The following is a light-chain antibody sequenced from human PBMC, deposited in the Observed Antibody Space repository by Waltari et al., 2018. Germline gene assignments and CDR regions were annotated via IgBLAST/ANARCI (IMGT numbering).Light chain of an antibody. CDR1: NSHIEPQD. J-gene: IGLJ2*01. Sequence: QSVLSQPPSASGPPGETITISCSGINSHIEPQDVYWFQQFPGTAPRLLIFENSERPSGVPGRFSGSKSGTSASLAISGLRSEDEADYYCAAWDASLTVIFGGGTKVTVL. V-gene: IGLV1-47*01. CDR3: AAWDASLTVI. CDR2: ENS.